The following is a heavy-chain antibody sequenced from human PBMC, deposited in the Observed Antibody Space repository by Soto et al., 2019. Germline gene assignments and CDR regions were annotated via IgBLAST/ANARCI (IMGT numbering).Heavy chain of an antibody. CDR2: IIPIFGTA. V-gene: IGHV1-69*01. Sequence: QVQLVQSGAEVKKPGSSVKVSCKASGGTFSSYAISWVRQAPGQGLEWMGGIIPIFGTANYAQKFQGRVTITADESTSTAYMELCSLRSEDTAVYYCARARAGSGGTYYYYGMDVWGQGTTVTVSS. D-gene: IGHD6-19*01. CDR3: ARARAGSGGTYYYYGMDV. CDR1: GGTFSSYA. J-gene: IGHJ6*02.